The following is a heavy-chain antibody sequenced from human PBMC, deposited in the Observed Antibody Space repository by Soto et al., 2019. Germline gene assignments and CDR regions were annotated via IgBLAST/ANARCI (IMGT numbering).Heavy chain of an antibody. D-gene: IGHD1-1*01. CDR2: IYYSGST. V-gene: IGHV4-59*01. Sequence: PSETLSLTCTVSGGSISSYYWSWIRQPPGKGLEWIGYIYYSGSTNYNPSLKSRVTISVDTSKNQFSLKLSSVTAADTAVYYCARGDWNDPLWFDPWGQGTLVTVSS. CDR1: GGSISSYY. CDR3: ARGDWNDPLWFDP. J-gene: IGHJ5*02.